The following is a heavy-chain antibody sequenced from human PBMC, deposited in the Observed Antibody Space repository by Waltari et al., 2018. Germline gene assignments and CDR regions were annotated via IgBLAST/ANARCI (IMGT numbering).Heavy chain of an antibody. CDR3: ARDRRGYSYGRSNWFDP. D-gene: IGHD5-18*01. CDR2: INPNIGGT. J-gene: IGHJ5*02. CDR1: GYTFTGYY. V-gene: IGHV1-2*02. Sequence: QVQLVQSGAEVKKPGASVTVSCKDSGYTFTGYYMHWVRQAPGQGLEWMGWINPNIGGTNYAQKFQGRVTMTRDTSISTAYMELSRLRSDDTAVYYCARDRRGYSYGRSNWFDPWGQGTLVTVSS.